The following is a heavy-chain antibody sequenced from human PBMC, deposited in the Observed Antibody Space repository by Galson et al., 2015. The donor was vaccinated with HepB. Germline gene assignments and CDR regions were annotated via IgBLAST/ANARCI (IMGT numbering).Heavy chain of an antibody. V-gene: IGHV1-69*05. CDR2: IIPIFGTA. D-gene: IGHD1-26*01. J-gene: IGHJ4*02. CDR1: GGTFSSYA. Sequence: SVKVSCKASGGTFSSYAISWVRQAPGQGLEWMGGIIPIFGTANYAQKFQGRVTMTTDTSTSTAYMELRSLRSDDTAVYYCARDPFGGSYNYDNWGQGTLVTVSS. CDR3: ARDPFGGSYNYDN.